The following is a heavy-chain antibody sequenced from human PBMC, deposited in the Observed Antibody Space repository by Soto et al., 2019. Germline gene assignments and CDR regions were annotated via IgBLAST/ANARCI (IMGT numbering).Heavy chain of an antibody. CDR2: IYYSGNT. CDR1: GGSISSSSYY. D-gene: IGHD3-10*01. J-gene: IGHJ5*02. CDR3: ARSKYVYYYGSGSSPNWFDP. V-gene: IGHV4-39*01. Sequence: SETLSLTCTVSGGSISSSSYYWGWIRQPPGKGLEWIGSIYYSGNTYYNPSLKSRVTISVDTSKNQFSLKLNSVTAADTAVYYCARSKYVYYYGSGSSPNWFDPWGQGTLVTVSS.